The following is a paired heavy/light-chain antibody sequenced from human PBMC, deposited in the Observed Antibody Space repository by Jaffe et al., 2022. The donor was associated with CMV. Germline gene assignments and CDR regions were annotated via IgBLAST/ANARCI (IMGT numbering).Heavy chain of an antibody. CDR3: ARAVQGSGGYWSFGYFYMDV. CDR2: ISGDGGGK. J-gene: IGHJ6*03. CDR1: GFIFNDYW. V-gene: IGHV3-7*03. Sequence: EVQVVESGGGLVQPGGSLRLSCAASGFIFNDYWISWVRQTPGKGLEWVASISGDGGGKYYGDSVTGRFAISRDNAKNSLYLQMSSLRGEDTALYYCARAVQGSGGYWSFGYFYMDVWGKGTAVTVSS. D-gene: IGHD1-26*01.
Light chain of an antibody. Sequence: SYDLIQPPSVSVSPGQAASITCSGDRLDNKYTYWYQQKAGQSPVLVIYQTTKRPSGIPERFSASNSGNTATLTIGGTQAMDEADYFCQTWASSTVVFGGGTKLTVL. V-gene: IGLV3-1*01. J-gene: IGLJ2*01. CDR3: QTWASSTVV. CDR2: QTT. CDR1: RLDNKY.